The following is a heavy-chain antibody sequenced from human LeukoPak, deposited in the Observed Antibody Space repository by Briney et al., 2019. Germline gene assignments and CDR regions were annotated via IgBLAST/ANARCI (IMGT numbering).Heavy chain of an antibody. CDR2: ISGSGGST. V-gene: IGHV3-23*01. J-gene: IGHJ4*02. CDR1: GFTFSSYA. D-gene: IGHD3-10*01. Sequence: GGSLRLSCAASGFTFSSYAMSWVRQAPGKGLEWVSAISGSGGSTYYADSVKGRFTISRDNSKNTLYLQMNSLRAEDTAVYYCAKSAVRLWFEETRQQKYYFDYWGQGTLVTVSS. CDR3: AKSAVRLWFEETRQQKYYFDY.